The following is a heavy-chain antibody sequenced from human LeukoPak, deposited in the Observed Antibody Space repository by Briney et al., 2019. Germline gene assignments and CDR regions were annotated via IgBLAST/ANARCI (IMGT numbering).Heavy chain of an antibody. CDR1: GFTFSSSG. D-gene: IGHD5-18*01. Sequence: GGSLRLSCAASGFTFSSSGMHCVRQAPGKGLEWVAVISYDGSNKYYADSVKGRFTISRDNSKNTLYLQMNSLRAEDTAVYYCAKELRGYSYGLRNNWFDTWGQGTLVTVSS. V-gene: IGHV3-30*18. J-gene: IGHJ5*02. CDR2: ISYDGSNK. CDR3: AKELRGYSYGLRNNWFDT.